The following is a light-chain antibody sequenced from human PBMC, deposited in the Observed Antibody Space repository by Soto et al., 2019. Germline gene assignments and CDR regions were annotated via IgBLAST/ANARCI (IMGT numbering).Light chain of an antibody. CDR2: AAS. V-gene: IGKV1-27*01. Sequence: DIQMTQSPSSLSASVGDRFTITCRSSQGISNYLAWYQQKPGKVPKLLIYAASTLQSGVPSRFSGSGSGTDFTLTISSLEPEDFAVYYCQQRSNLVSFGPGTRLEIK. J-gene: IGKJ5*01. CDR3: QQRSNLVS. CDR1: QGISNY.